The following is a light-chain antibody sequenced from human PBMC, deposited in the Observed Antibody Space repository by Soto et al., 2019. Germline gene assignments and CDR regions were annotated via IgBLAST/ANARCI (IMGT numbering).Light chain of an antibody. Sequence: QSALTQPASVSGSPGQSITLSCTATSSDVGGYNYVSWYQQHPGKAPKLMIHEVTNRPSGVSNRFSGSKSGNTASLTISGLQAEDEADYYCSSYTSSTTPVVFGGGTKLTVL. CDR2: EVT. J-gene: IGLJ2*01. CDR1: SSDVGGYNY. CDR3: SSYTSSTTPVV. V-gene: IGLV2-14*01.